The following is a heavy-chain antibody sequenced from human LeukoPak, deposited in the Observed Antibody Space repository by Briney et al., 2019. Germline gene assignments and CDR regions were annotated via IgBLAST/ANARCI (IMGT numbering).Heavy chain of an antibody. Sequence: PGGSLRLSCAASGFTVSSNYMSWVRQAPGKGLEWVSVIYSGGSTYYADSVKGRFTISRDNSKNTLYLQMNSLRAEDTAVYYCARDIPYSRGWYGWFDPWGQGTLVTVSS. CDR3: ARDIPYSRGWYGWFDP. V-gene: IGHV3-66*01. CDR1: GFTVSSNY. CDR2: IYSGGST. J-gene: IGHJ5*02. D-gene: IGHD6-19*01.